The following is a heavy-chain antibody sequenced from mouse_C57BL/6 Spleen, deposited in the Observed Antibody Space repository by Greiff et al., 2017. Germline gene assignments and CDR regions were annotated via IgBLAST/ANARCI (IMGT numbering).Heavy chain of an antibody. J-gene: IGHJ4*01. CDR3: ASEIYYCGSSHPFYAMDY. CDR1: GYAFSSSW. V-gene: IGHV1-82*01. D-gene: IGHD1-1*01. Sequence: VQLVESGPELVKPGASVKISCKASGYAFSSSWMNWVKQRPGKGLEWIGRIYPGDGDTNYNGKFKGKATLTADKSSSTAYMQLSSLTSEDSAVYFCASEIYYCGSSHPFYAMDYWGKGTSVTVSS. CDR2: IYPGDGDT.